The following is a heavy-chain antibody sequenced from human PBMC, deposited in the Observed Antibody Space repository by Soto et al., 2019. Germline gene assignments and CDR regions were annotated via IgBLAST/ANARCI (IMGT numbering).Heavy chain of an antibody. J-gene: IGHJ4*02. CDR3: AKDYYDFWSGSLDY. V-gene: IGHV3-30*18. D-gene: IGHD3-3*01. Sequence: PGGSLRLSCAASGFTFSSYGMHWVRQAPGKGLEWVAVISYDGSNKYYADSVKGRFTISRDNSKNTLYLQMNSLRAEDTAVYYCAKDYYDFWSGSLDYWGQGTLVTVSS. CDR1: GFTFSSYG. CDR2: ISYDGSNK.